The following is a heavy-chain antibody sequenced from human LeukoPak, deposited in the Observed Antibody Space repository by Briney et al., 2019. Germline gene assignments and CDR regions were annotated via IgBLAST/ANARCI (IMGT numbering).Heavy chain of an antibody. V-gene: IGHV4-31*02. CDR3: GRDRGLVRGGIEP. J-gene: IGHJ5*02. CDR1: GGSISSGGYY. Sequence: SQTLSLTCTVSGGSISSGGYYWSWITKHPGKDLEWIGYTYCSGSTYYNPSLKSRVTISVDTSKNQFSLKLSSVTAADTAVYYCGRDRGLVRGGIEPWGQGTLVTVSS. D-gene: IGHD3-10*01. CDR2: TYCSGST.